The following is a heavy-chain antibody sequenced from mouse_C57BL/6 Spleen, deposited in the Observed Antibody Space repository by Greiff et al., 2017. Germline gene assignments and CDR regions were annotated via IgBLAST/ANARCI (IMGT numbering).Heavy chain of an antibody. Sequence: VKLQESGPELVKPGASVKISCKASGYAFSRSWMNWVKQRPGKGLEWIGRIYPGDGDTNYNGKFKGKATLTADKSSSTAYMQLSSLTSEDSAVYFCARSEYSNYERYYFDYWGQGTTLTVAS. V-gene: IGHV1-82*01. D-gene: IGHD2-5*01. CDR3: ARSEYSNYERYYFDY. J-gene: IGHJ2*01. CDR2: IYPGDGDT. CDR1: GYAFSRSW.